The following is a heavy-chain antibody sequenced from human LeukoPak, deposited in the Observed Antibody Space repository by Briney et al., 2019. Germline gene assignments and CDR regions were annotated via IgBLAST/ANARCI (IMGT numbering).Heavy chain of an antibody. J-gene: IGHJ3*01. V-gene: IGHV1-46*01. CDR1: GYTFTKYY. Sequence: ASVKVSCKASGYTFTKYYIHWVRQAPGQGLEWMGLINPSGGSTSYAQKFQVRVTMTRDMSTSTVYMELSILRSEDTAVYYCARGPSEYSSSSDTFDVWGQGTMVTVSS. CDR2: INPSGGST. CDR3: ARGPSEYSSSSDTFDV. D-gene: IGHD6-6*01.